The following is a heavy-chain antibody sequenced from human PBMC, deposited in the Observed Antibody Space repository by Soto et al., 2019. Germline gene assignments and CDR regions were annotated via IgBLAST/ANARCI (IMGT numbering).Heavy chain of an antibody. V-gene: IGHV1-69*13. CDR1: GGSFDIYS. Sequence: PWPSVKVSCKASGGSFDIYSLSWVRQAPGHGLEWMGGVIPVLGTTTYAQKWQGRVIFTVDEAKTTGFMELSSLTSDDTAVYYCARSPGSGSHYRFDPWGQGTLVTVSS. CDR3: ARSPGSGSHYRFDP. J-gene: IGHJ5*02. D-gene: IGHD3-10*01. CDR2: VIPVLGTT.